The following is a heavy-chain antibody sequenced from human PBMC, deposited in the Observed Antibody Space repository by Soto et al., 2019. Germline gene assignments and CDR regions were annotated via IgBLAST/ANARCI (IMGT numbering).Heavy chain of an antibody. V-gene: IGHV3-23*01. CDR2: ISDSDSRT. Sequence: GGSLRLCCAACGFTFSSAAMNWVRQAPGKGLEWVSIISDSDSRTYYADSVKGRFTISRDNSKNTLYLDMNSLRAEDTAVYYCAKSLDIHYKNWFDPWGQGTLVTVSS. D-gene: IGHD4-4*01. CDR3: AKSLDIHYKNWFDP. CDR1: GFTFSSAA. J-gene: IGHJ5*02.